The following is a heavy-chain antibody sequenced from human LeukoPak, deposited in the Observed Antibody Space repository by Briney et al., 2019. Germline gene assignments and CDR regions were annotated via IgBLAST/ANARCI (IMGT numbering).Heavy chain of an antibody. J-gene: IGHJ3*02. D-gene: IGHD3-3*01. V-gene: IGHV4-59*12. CDR2: IYYSGST. CDR1: GGSISSYY. Sequence: SETLSLTCTVSGGSISSYYWSWIRQTPGKGLEWIGYIYYSGSTNYNPSLKSRVTISVDTSKNQFSLKLSSVTAADTAVYYCARDRYYDFWSGRGAFDIWGQGTMVTVSS. CDR3: ARDRYYDFWSGRGAFDI.